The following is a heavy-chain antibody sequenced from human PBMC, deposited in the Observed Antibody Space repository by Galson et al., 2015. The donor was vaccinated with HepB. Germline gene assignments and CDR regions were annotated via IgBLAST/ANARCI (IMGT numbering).Heavy chain of an antibody. D-gene: IGHD6-13*01. CDR2: IKQDGSEK. CDR1: GFTFSSYW. CDR3: ARDRGGSVSSWYLAFDI. V-gene: IGHV3-7*01. Sequence: SLRLSCAASGFTFSSYWMSWVRQAPGKGLEWVANIKQDGSEKYYVDSVKGRFTISRDNAKNSLYLQMNSLRAEDTAVYYCARDRGGSVSSWYLAFDIWGQGTMVTVSS. J-gene: IGHJ3*02.